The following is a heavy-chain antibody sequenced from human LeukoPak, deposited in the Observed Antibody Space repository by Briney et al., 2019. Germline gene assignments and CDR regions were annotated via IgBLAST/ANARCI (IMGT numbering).Heavy chain of an antibody. CDR3: ARHSIVGQWLVPFDY. Sequence: SETLSLTCTVSGGSISSYYWSWIRQPPGKGLEWVGYIYYSGSTNYNPSLKSRVTISVDTSKNQFSLKLSSVTAADTAVYYCARHSIVGQWLVPFDYWGQGTLVTVSS. CDR1: GGSISSYY. V-gene: IGHV4-59*08. CDR2: IYYSGST. D-gene: IGHD6-19*01. J-gene: IGHJ4*02.